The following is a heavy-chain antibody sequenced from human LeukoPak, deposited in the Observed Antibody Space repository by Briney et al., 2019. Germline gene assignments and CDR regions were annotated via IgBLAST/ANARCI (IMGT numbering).Heavy chain of an antibody. V-gene: IGHV3-30*18. CDR3: AKGVAVVVVPAAMDY. D-gene: IGHD2-2*01. CDR1: GFTFSSYG. CDR2: ISYDGSNK. Sequence: GRSLRLSCAASGFTFSSYGMHWVRQAPGKGLEWVAVISYDGSNKYYADSVKGRFTISRDNSKNTLYLQMNSLRAEDTAAYYCAKGVAVVVVPAAMDYRGQGTLVTVSS. J-gene: IGHJ4*02.